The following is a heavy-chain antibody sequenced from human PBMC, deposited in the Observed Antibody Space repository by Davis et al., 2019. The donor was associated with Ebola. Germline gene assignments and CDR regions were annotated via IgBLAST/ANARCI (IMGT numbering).Heavy chain of an antibody. V-gene: IGHV3-7*01. CDR3: ARATGTNYYYYYMDV. J-gene: IGHJ6*03. CDR2: IKQDGSEK. CDR1: GFTFSSYA. Sequence: PGGSLRLSCSASGFTFSSYAMHWVRQAPGKGLEWVANIKQDGSEKYYVDSVKGRFTISRDNAKNSLYLQMNSLRDEDTAVYYCARATGTNYYYYYMDVWGKGTTVTVSS.